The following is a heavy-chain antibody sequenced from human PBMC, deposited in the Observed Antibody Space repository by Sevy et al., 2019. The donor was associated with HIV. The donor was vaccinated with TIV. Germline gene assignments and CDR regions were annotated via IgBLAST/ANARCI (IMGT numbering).Heavy chain of an antibody. CDR1: GFTFSTQV. J-gene: IGHJ4*02. CDR3: VGRNTWFVY. CDR2: TSGDGGTK. Sequence: GRSLRLSCAASGFTFSTQVMSWVRQAPGKGLEWVSVTSGDGGTKYYAESVKGRFTISRDNSKNTLFLEMNNLRAGDTAVYYCVGRNTWFVYWGQGTLVTVSS. V-gene: IGHV3-23*01. D-gene: IGHD1-26*01.